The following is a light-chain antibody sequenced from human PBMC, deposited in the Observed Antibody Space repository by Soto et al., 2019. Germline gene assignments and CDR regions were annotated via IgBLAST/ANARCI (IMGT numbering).Light chain of an antibody. CDR2: DVS. CDR1: SSDVGGYNY. J-gene: IGLJ2*01. CDR3: SSYTGSSTYVV. V-gene: IGLV2-14*01. Sequence: QSALTQPASVSGSPGQSITISCTGTSSDVGGYNYVSWYQQHPGKAPKLMIYDVSNRPSGVSNRFSGSKSGNTASLTISGLQDEDEADYYCSSYTGSSTYVVFGGGTQLTVL.